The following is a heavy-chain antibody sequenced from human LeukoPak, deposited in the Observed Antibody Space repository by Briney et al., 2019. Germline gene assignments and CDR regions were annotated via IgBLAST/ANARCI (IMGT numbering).Heavy chain of an antibody. V-gene: IGHV3-74*01. D-gene: IGHD2-15*01. J-gene: IGHJ4*02. Sequence: PGGSLRLSCAASGFTFSSYWMHWVRQAPGQGLVWVSRINGDGSSTSYADSVKGRFTISRDNAKNTLYLQMNSLRAEDTAVYYCARGSSVVGLDWGQGTLVTVSS. CDR2: INGDGSST. CDR1: GFTFSSYW. CDR3: ARGSSVVGLD.